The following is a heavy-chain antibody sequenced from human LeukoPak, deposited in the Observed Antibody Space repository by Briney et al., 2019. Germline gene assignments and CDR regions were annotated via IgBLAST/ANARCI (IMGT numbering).Heavy chain of an antibody. V-gene: IGHV3-11*01. Sequence: KPSETLSLTCAVYGGSFSGYYWSWIRQAPGKGLEWVSYISSGGSTIYYADSVKGRFTISRDNAKNSLYLQMNSLRAEDTAVYYCARWDFWSGYFDYWGQGTLVTVSS. D-gene: IGHD3-3*01. CDR1: GGSFSGYY. CDR2: ISSGGSTI. J-gene: IGHJ4*02. CDR3: ARWDFWSGYFDY.